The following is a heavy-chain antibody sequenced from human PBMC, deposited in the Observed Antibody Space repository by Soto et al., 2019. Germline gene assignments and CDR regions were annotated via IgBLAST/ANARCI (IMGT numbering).Heavy chain of an antibody. Sequence: PGESLKISCKGSGYSFTSYWISWVRQMPGKGLEWMGRIDPSDSYTNYSPSFQGHVTISADKSISTAYLQWSSLKASDTAMYYCGRLHAAAGDNDFTFDYWGQGTLVTVSS. CDR2: IDPSDSYT. J-gene: IGHJ4*02. V-gene: IGHV5-10-1*01. CDR3: GRLHAAAGDNDFTFDY. CDR1: GYSFTSYW. D-gene: IGHD6-13*01.